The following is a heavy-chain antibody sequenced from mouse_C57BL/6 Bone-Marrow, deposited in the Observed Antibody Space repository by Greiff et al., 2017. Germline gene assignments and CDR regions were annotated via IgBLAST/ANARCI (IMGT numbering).Heavy chain of an antibody. V-gene: IGHV14-4*01. CDR2: IDPANGDT. Sequence: EVQLVESGAELVRPGASVKLSCTASGFNIKDDYMHWVKQRPEQGLEWIGWIDPANGDTEYASKFQGKATITVDTSSNTAYLQLSSLTSEDTAVYYCTRIAYWGQGTLVTVSA. J-gene: IGHJ3*01. CDR3: TRIAY. CDR1: GFNIKDDY.